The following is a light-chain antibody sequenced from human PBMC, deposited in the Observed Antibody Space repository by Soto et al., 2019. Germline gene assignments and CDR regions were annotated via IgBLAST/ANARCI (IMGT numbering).Light chain of an antibody. CDR1: QSISSW. Sequence: DIQMTQSPSTLSASVGDRVTITCRASQSISSWLAWYQQKPGKAPKLLIYDASSLESGVPSRFSGSGSGTEFTLTIRRLQPDDFATYYCHQYNSYSSFGQGKKVEIK. J-gene: IGKJ1*01. CDR2: DAS. V-gene: IGKV1-5*01. CDR3: HQYNSYSS.